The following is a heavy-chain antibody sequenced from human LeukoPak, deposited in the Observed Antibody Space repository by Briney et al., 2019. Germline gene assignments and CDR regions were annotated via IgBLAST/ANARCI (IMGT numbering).Heavy chain of an antibody. CDR3: TREVEEPGGDWFDP. V-gene: IGHV3-48*03. D-gene: IGHD1-14*01. J-gene: IGHJ5*02. Sequence: PGGSLRLSCAASGFTFSSYEMNWVRQAPGKGLEWVSYISSSGSTIYYADSVKGRFTISRDNAKNSLYLQMNSLRTEDTAVYYCTREVEEPGGDWFDPWGQGTLVTVSS. CDR2: ISSSGSTI. CDR1: GFTFSSYE.